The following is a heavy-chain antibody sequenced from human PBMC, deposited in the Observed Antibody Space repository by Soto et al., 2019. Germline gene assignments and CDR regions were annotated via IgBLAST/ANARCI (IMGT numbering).Heavy chain of an antibody. Sequence: SETLSLTCTVSGGSISSYYWSWIRQPPGKGLEWIGYIYYSGSTNYNPSLKSRVTISVDTSKNQFSLKLSSVTAAETAVYYCAGEQLVPGYFDYWGQGTLVTVSS. D-gene: IGHD6-6*01. V-gene: IGHV4-59*08. J-gene: IGHJ4*02. CDR1: GGSISSYY. CDR2: IYYSGST. CDR3: AGEQLVPGYFDY.